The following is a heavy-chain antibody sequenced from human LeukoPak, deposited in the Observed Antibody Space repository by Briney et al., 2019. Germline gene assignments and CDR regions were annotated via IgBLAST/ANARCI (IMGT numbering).Heavy chain of an antibody. CDR1: GGSFSGYY. Sequence: LETLSLTCAVYGGSFSGYYWSWIRQPPGKGLEWIGEINHSGSTNYNPSLKSRVTISVDTSKNQFSLKLSSVTAADTAVYYCARSAVTTQLDYWGQGTLVTVSS. V-gene: IGHV4-34*01. CDR3: ARSAVTTQLDY. J-gene: IGHJ4*02. D-gene: IGHD4-17*01. CDR2: INHSGST.